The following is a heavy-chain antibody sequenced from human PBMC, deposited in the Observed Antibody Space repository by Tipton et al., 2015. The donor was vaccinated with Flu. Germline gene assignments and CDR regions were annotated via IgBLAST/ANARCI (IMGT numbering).Heavy chain of an antibody. CDR1: GFTFSSYA. J-gene: IGHJ4*02. V-gene: IGHV3-23*01. CDR2: ISSRGSTT. D-gene: IGHD1-26*01. CDR3: ARMLGWELRV. Sequence: SLRLSCAASGFTFSSYAMSWVRQAPGKGLEWVSAISSRGSTTYYADSVKGRFTISRDNSKNTLYLQMNSLRAEDTAVYYCARMLGWELRVWGQGTLVTVSS.